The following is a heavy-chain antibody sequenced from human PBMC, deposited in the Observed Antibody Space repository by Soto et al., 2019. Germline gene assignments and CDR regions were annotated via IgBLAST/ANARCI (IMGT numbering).Heavy chain of an antibody. Sequence: EVQLLGSGGGLVQPGGSLRLSCAASGLTFSAYAMNWVRQARGKGLEWVSAITGDGAYTWYADSVKGRFTISRDNSKNTLYLQVNRLRDEATAGYYFALGTAVAPIAYWGQGTLVTVSS. CDR1: GLTFSAYA. J-gene: IGHJ4*02. CDR2: ITGDGAYT. D-gene: IGHD6-19*01. V-gene: IGHV3-23*01. CDR3: ALGTAVAPIAY.